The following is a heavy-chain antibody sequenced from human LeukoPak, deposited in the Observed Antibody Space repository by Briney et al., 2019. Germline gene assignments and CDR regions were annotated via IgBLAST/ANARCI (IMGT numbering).Heavy chain of an antibody. Sequence: GGSLRLSCAASGFTFSDHYMSWIRQTPGKGLEWVSRVSRDTESVKGRFTISRDNTKNSLYLQMNSLRVDDTAVYYCARDPDTSSKVDYWGQGTLVTVSS. J-gene: IGHJ4*02. CDR2: VSR. V-gene: IGHV3-11*01. CDR1: GFTFSDHY. D-gene: IGHD6-6*01. CDR3: ARDPDTSSKVDY.